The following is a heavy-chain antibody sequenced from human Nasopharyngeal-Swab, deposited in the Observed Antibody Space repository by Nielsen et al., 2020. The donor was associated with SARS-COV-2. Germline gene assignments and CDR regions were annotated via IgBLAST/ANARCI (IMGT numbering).Heavy chain of an antibody. CDR1: GFTFSSYW. D-gene: IGHD5-12*01. V-gene: IGHV3-21*01. CDR2: ISSSSSYI. CDR3: ATHSGYSGYDPFDY. Sequence: GGSLRLSCAASGFTFSSYWMHWVRQAPGKGLEWVSSISSSSSYIYYADSVKGRFTISRDKAKNSLYLQMNSLRAEDTAVYYCATHSGYSGYDPFDYWGQGTLVTVSS. J-gene: IGHJ4*02.